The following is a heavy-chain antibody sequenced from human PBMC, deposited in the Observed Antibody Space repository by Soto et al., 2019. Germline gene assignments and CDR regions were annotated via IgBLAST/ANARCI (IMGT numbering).Heavy chain of an antibody. J-gene: IGHJ4*02. CDR2: INHSGST. D-gene: IGHD6-19*01. CDR1: GGSFSGYY. Sequence: QVQLQQWGAGLLKPWETLSLTCAVYGGSFSGYYWSWIRQPPGKGLGWIGEINHSGSTNSNPSLKIRVTISVDSSKNQCSPKLSSVTAAATAVYYCARGPDIGGWYVGYWGKGTLVTVSS. CDR3: ARGPDIGGWYVGY. V-gene: IGHV4-34*01.